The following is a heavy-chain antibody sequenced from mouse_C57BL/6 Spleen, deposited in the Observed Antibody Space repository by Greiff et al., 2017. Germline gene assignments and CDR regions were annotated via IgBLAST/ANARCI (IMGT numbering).Heavy chain of an antibody. Sequence: QVQLQQPGAELVKPGASVKLSCKASGYTFTSYWMHWVKQRPGRGLEWIGRIDPNSGGTKYNEKFKSKATLTVDKPSSTAYMRLSSLASEDSAVYYSGRSADWDWFAYWGQGTLVTVSA. V-gene: IGHV1-72*01. J-gene: IGHJ3*01. D-gene: IGHD4-1*01. CDR2: IDPNSGGT. CDR3: GRSADWDWFAY. CDR1: GYTFTSYW.